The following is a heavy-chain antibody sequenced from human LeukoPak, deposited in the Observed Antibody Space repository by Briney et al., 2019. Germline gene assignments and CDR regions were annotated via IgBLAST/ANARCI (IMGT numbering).Heavy chain of an antibody. CDR1: GFTFSSYW. J-gene: IGHJ3*02. CDR3: ARVGYYDSSGWGLYAFDI. Sequence: GGSLRLSCAASGFTFSSYWMHWVRQTPGKGLVWVSRINRDGSSTIYADSVKGRFTISRDNAKNTLYLQMNSLRAEDTAVYYCARVGYYDSSGWGLYAFDIWGQGTMVTVSS. CDR2: INRDGSST. V-gene: IGHV3-74*01. D-gene: IGHD3-22*01.